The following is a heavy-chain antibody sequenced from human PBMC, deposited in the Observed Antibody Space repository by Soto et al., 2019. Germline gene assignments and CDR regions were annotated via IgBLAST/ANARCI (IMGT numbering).Heavy chain of an antibody. CDR2: IGTAGDT. J-gene: IGHJ3*02. D-gene: IGHD2-8*01. CDR3: ARGPVSSDIVLMVYERRNAFDI. V-gene: IGHV3-13*01. Sequence: EVQLVESGGGLVQPGGSLRLSCAASGFTFSSYDMHWVRQATGKGLEWVSAIGTAGDTYYPGSVKGRFTISRENAKNSLDLQMNSLRAEDTAVYYCARGPVSSDIVLMVYERRNAFDIWCQGTMVTVSS. CDR1: GFTFSSYD.